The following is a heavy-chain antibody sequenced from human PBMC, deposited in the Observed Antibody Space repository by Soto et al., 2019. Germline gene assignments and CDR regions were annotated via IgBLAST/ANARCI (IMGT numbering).Heavy chain of an antibody. Sequence: QVQLVQSGAEVKKPGASVKVSCKASGYTFTSYGISWVRQAPGQGLEWMGWINAYNGNTYYAQKLQGRVTMTTDTSTRTAYMERRSLRSDDTSVYYCAKGILGATEVDHLGQGTLVTVSS. CDR3: AKGILGATEVDH. CDR2: INAYNGNT. V-gene: IGHV1-18*04. J-gene: IGHJ4*02. D-gene: IGHD1-26*01. CDR1: GYTFTSYG.